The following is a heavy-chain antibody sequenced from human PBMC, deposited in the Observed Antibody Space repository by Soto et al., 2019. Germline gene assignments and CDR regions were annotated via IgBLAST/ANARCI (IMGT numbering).Heavy chain of an antibody. J-gene: IGHJ6*02. V-gene: IGHV3-30-3*01. CDR3: ARGRDYSNYRRSGYYYGMDV. CDR1: GFTFSSYA. Sequence: GGSLRLSCAASGFTFSSYAMHWVRQAPGKGLEWVAVISYDGSNKYYADSVKGRFTISRDNSKNTLYLQMNSLRAEDTAVYYCARGRDYSNYRRSGYYYGMDVWGQGTTVTVSS. D-gene: IGHD4-4*01. CDR2: ISYDGSNK.